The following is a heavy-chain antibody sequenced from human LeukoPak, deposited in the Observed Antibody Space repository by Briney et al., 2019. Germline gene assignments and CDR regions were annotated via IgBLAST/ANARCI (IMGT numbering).Heavy chain of an antibody. J-gene: IGHJ4*02. D-gene: IGHD6-19*01. V-gene: IGHV3-21*01. CDR1: GFTFSSYS. CDR3: ARELGGGWIDY. CDR2: ISSSSSYI. Sequence: GGSLRLSCAASGFTFSSYSMNWVRQAPGKGLEWVSSISSSSSYIYYADSVKGRFTISRDNAKNSLYLQMNSLRAEDTAVYYCARELGGGWIDYWGQGTLVTVSS.